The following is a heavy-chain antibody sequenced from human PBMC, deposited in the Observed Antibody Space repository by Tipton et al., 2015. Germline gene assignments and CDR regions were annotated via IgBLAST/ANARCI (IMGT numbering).Heavy chain of an antibody. CDR1: GFTFSNYA. CDR2: ISGSGGST. D-gene: IGHD4-11*01. Sequence: SLRLSCAASGFTFSNYAMTWVRQAPGKGLEWVSAISGSGGSTYYADSVKGDSVKGRFTISRDNSNNTLYLQMNSLRPEDTAVYYCAKDGMPTVQSWNYCDFWGQGTLVTVSP. J-gene: IGHJ4*02. CDR3: AKDGMPTVQSWNYCDF. V-gene: IGHV3-23*01.